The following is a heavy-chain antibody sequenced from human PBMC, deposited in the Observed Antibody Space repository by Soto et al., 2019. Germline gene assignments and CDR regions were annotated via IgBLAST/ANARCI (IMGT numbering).Heavy chain of an antibody. J-gene: IGHJ4*02. V-gene: IGHV3-21*01. CDR1: GFTFSSYS. Sequence: WGSLRLSCAASGFTFSSYSMNWVRQAPGKGLEWVSSISSSSSYIYYADSVKGRFTISRDNAKNSLYLQMNSLRAEDTAVYYCARDQPGYSYGYGLGYWGQGTLVTVS. CDR2: ISSSSSYI. D-gene: IGHD5-18*01. CDR3: ARDQPGYSYGYGLGY.